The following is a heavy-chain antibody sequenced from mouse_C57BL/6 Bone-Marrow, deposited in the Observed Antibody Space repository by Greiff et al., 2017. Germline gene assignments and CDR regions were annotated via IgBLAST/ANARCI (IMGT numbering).Heavy chain of an antibody. CDR1: GFNIKDDY. J-gene: IGHJ2*01. D-gene: IGHD1-1*01. CDR2: IDPENGDT. CDR3: TFITTVVATNFDY. Sequence: VQLKQSGAELVRPGASVKLSCTASGFNIKDDYMHWVKQRPEQGLEWIGWIDPENGDTEYASKFQGKATITADTSSNTAYLQLSSLSSEDTAVXYCTFITTVVATNFDYWGQGTTLTVSS. V-gene: IGHV14-4*01.